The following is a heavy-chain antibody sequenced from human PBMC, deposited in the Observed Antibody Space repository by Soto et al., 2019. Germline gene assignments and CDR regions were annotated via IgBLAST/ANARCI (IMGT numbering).Heavy chain of an antibody. CDR1: SGSISSSSFY. D-gene: IGHD2-8*01. CDR3: ARLYPYNYYYGMDV. CDR2: IYYTGST. Sequence: SETLSLTCTVSSGSISSSSFYWGWIRQPPGKGLEWIGSIYYTGSTYYNPSLKSRVTISIERSKNHFSLKMSSVTAAETAVYYCARLYPYNYYYGMDVWGQGTTVTVSS. V-gene: IGHV4-39*02. J-gene: IGHJ6*02.